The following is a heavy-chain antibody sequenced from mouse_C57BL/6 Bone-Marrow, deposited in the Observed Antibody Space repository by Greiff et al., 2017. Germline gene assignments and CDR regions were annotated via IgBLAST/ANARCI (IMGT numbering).Heavy chain of an antibody. CDR3: TDYCGSSPYGYCAV. Sequence: QVQLQQSGAELVRPGASVTLSCKASGYTFTDYEMHWVKQTPVHGLEWIGAIVPETGGTAYNQKFKGKAILTADKSSSTAYMELRSLTSEDSAVYYCTDYCGSSPYGYCAVWGTGTTVTVSA. D-gene: IGHD1-1*01. V-gene: IGHV1-15*01. CDR1: GYTFTDYE. J-gene: IGHJ1*03. CDR2: IVPETGGT.